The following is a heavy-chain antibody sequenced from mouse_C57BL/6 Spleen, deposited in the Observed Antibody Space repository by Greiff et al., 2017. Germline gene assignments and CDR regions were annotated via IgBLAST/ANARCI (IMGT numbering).Heavy chain of an antibody. J-gene: IGHJ1*03. V-gene: IGHV5-15*04. CDR2: ISNLAYSI. CDR1: GFTFSDYG. D-gene: IGHD1-1*01. CDR3: ARRHFYYGSSYGYFDV. Sequence: DVMLVESGGGLVQPGGSLKLSCAASGFTFSDYGMAWVRQAPRKGHEWVAFISNLAYSIYYADTVTGRFTISRENAKNTLYLEMSSLMSEDTAMYYCARRHFYYGSSYGYFDVWGTGTTVTVSS.